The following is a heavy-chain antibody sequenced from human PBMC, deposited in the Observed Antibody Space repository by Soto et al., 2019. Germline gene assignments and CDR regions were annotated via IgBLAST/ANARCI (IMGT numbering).Heavy chain of an antibody. CDR1: GGSISSGDYY. CDR3: AREGRFLEWSDYYYGMDV. Sequence: QVQLQESGPGLVKPSQTLSLTCTVSGGSISSGDYYWSWIRQPPGKGLEWIGYIYYSGSTYYNTSLKSRVTMSVNTSKNQFSLKLSSVTAADTAVYYCAREGRFLEWSDYYYGMDVWGQGTTVTVSS. V-gene: IGHV4-30-4*01. D-gene: IGHD3-3*01. J-gene: IGHJ6*02. CDR2: IYYSGST.